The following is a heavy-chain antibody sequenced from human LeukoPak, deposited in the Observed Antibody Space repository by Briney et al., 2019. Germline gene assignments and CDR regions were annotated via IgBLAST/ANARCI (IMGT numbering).Heavy chain of an antibody. V-gene: IGHV4-39*07. CDR1: GGSISSSSYY. J-gene: IGHJ4*02. CDR3: ARDTPNYFDSSSYVGF. CDR2: IYYSGST. Sequence: SETLSLTCTVSGGSISSSSYYWGWIRQPPGKGLEWIGSIYYSGSTYYNPSLKSRVTISIDTSKNQFSLRLSPVTAADTAVYYCARDTPNYFDSSSYVGFWGQGTLVTVSS. D-gene: IGHD3-22*01.